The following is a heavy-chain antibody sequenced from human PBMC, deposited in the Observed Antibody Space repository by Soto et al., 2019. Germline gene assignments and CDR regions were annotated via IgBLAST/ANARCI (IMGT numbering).Heavy chain of an antibody. CDR3: SVSAAPPDHPYYFDY. D-gene: IGHD6-13*01. CDR2: ISGSGGST. Sequence: GGSLRLSCAASGFTFSSYAMSWVRQAPGKGLEWVSAISGSGGSTYYADSVKGRFTISRDNSKNTLYLQMNSLRAEDTAVYYCSVSAAPPDHPYYFDYWGQGTLVTVSS. CDR1: GFTFSSYA. V-gene: IGHV3-23*01. J-gene: IGHJ4*02.